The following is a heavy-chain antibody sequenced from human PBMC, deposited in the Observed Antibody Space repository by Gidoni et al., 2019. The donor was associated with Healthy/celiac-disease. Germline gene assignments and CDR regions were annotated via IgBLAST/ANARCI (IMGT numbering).Heavy chain of an antibody. CDR1: GGSISSRSCY. Sequence: QLQLQESGPGLEKPSETLSRTRTAPGGSISSRSCYWCWIRQPPGKGLEWLVSTYYRGRTYYNPSLKSRVTISVDTSKNQFSLKLSSVTAADTAVYYCARDVRLFYYDGMDVWGQGTTVTVSS. D-gene: IGHD3-22*01. CDR3: ARDVRLFYYDGMDV. J-gene: IGHJ6*02. V-gene: IGHV4-39*07. CDR2: TYYRGRT.